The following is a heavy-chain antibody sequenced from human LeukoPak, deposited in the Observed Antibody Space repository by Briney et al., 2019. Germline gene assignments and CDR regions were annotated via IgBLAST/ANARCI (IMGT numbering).Heavy chain of an antibody. CDR3: ARVGSIADYYYGMDV. D-gene: IGHD6-13*01. CDR1: GYSFTSYW. Sequence: GESLKISCKGSGYSFTSYWIGWVRQMPGKGLEWMGIIYPGDSDTRYSPSFQGQVTISADKSISTAYLQWSSLKASDTAMDYCARVGSIADYYYGMDVWGQGTTVTVSS. CDR2: IYPGDSDT. V-gene: IGHV5-51*01. J-gene: IGHJ6*02.